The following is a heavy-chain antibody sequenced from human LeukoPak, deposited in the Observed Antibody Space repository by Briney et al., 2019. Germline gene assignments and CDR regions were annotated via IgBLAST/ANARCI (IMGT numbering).Heavy chain of an antibody. CDR3: ARDVYYDILTGYYLSWFDP. Sequence: ASVKVSCKTSGYTFSEYYLHWVRQAPGQGLEWMGGIIPIFGTAKYAQKFQGRVTITADESTSTAYMELSSLRSEDTAVYYCARDVYYDILTGYYLSWFDPWGQGTLVTVSS. CDR2: IIPIFGTA. D-gene: IGHD3-9*01. J-gene: IGHJ5*02. CDR1: GYTFSEYY. V-gene: IGHV1-69*13.